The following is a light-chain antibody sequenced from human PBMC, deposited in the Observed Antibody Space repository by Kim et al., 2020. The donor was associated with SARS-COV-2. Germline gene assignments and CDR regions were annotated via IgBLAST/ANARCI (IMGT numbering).Light chain of an antibody. CDR3: QVWDSSTEV. CDR1: NIGSKN. J-gene: IGLJ1*01. CDR2: RDT. V-gene: IGLV3-9*01. Sequence: SYELTQPLSVSAALGQTARVTCGGSNIGSKNVHWYQQKPGQAPLLVIYRDTKRPAGIPERFSGSKSGNTATLTISRAQAGDEADYYCQVWDSSTEVFGTGTKVTVL.